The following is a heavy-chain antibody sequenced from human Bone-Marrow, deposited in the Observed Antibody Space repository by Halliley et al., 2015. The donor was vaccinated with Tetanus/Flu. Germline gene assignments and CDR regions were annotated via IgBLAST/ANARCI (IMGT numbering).Heavy chain of an antibody. D-gene: IGHD1-26*01. CDR1: GFSLSNYW. CDR3: ARERAWTAFDI. J-gene: IGHJ3*02. CDR2: IKQDGSEQ. Sequence: CAASGFSLSNYWMSWVRQASGKGLEWVAQIKQDGSEQYYVDSVKGRFTISRDNAKNSLYLQMDTLRAEDTAVYFCARERAWTAFDIWGLGTKVAVSS. V-gene: IGHV3-7*03.